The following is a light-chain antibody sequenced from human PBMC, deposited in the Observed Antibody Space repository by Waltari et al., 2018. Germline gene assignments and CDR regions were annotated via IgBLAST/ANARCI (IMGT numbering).Light chain of an antibody. CDR2: KPS. J-gene: IGKJ2*01. CDR1: KSISDL. V-gene: IGKV1-5*03. CDR3: QQYETFPFT. Sequence: DIQMTQSPSTMSASVADTLTITCRASKSISDLLAWYQHKAGKAPNLLIYKPSCLESGVPSRFSGGASGTGFTLTISSLRPEDFATYDCQQYETFPFTFGQGTSLEIK.